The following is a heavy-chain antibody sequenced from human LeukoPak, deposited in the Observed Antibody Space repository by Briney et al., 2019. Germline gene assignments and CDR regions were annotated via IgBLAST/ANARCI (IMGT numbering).Heavy chain of an antibody. CDR2: INHSGSI. CDR1: GGSFSGYY. V-gene: IGHV4-34*01. CDR3: ARGWSYSAFDY. Sequence: SETLSLTCAVYGGSFSGYYWSWIRQPPGKGLEWIGEINHSGSINYNPSLKSRVTISVDTSKNQFSLKLSSVTAADTAVYYCARGWSYSAFDYWGQGTLVTVSS. D-gene: IGHD3-10*01. J-gene: IGHJ4*02.